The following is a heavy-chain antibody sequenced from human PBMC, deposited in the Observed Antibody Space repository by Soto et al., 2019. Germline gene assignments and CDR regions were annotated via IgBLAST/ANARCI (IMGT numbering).Heavy chain of an antibody. CDR1: GFTFSSSW. J-gene: IGHJ4*02. V-gene: IGHV3-74*01. CDR2: INIDGSST. D-gene: IGHD6-19*01. CDR3: ARGNIAVAVRGLFAY. Sequence: EVQLVESGGGLVQPGGSLRLSCAASGFTFSSSWMHWVRQAPEKGLVWVSRINIDGSSTNYADSVKGRFTISRDNAKSTLYLQMDSLRAEDTAVYYCARGNIAVAVRGLFAYWGQGTLVTVSS.